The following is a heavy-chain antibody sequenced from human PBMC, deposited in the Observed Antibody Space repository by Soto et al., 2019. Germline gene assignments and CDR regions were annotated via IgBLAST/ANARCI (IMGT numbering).Heavy chain of an antibody. CDR1: GYTFTSYD. CDR3: ARDLRRRARAAAGNYYFGY. J-gene: IGHJ4*02. Sequence: QVQLVQSGAEVKKPGASVKVSCKASGYTFTSYDISWVRQAPGQGLEWMGWISAYNGNTNYAQKLQGRVTMTTDTSTSTAYMELRSLRSDDTAVYYCARDLRRRARAAAGNYYFGYWGQGTLVTVSS. CDR2: ISAYNGNT. D-gene: IGHD6-13*01. V-gene: IGHV1-18*01.